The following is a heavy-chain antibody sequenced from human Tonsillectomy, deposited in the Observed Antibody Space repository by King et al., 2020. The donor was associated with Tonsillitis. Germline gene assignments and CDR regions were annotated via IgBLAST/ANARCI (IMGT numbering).Heavy chain of an antibody. CDR3: ARDTYLYSISSDLDY. CDR1: GFTFSRYW. J-gene: IGHJ4*02. V-gene: IGHV3-74*01. Sequence: VQLVESGGGLVQHGGSLRLSCAASGFTFSRYWMHWVRQAPGKGLVWVSRIDSDGSSTRYADSVKGRFTISRDNAKNTLYLQMNSLRPEDTAVYYCARDTYLYSISSDLDYWGQGILVTVSS. D-gene: IGHD6-6*01. CDR2: IDSDGSST.